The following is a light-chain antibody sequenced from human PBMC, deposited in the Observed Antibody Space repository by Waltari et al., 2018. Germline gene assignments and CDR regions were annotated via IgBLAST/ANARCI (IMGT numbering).Light chain of an antibody. CDR3: QQRRNWPLS. CDR1: QSIVDA. J-gene: IGKJ5*01. Sequence: VLTQSPATLSLSPGDRAALSCRASQSIVDAIAWYQQRPGQTPRLLIYDASNRAPGIPASFSCSGSGTDFTLTISSLEPEDFAVYYCQQRRNWPLSFGQGTRLEIK. V-gene: IGKV3-11*01. CDR2: DAS.